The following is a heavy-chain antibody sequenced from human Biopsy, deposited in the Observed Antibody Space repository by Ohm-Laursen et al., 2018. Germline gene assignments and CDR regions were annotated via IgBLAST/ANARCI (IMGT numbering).Heavy chain of an antibody. Sequence: SETLSLTCTVSGGSIKSYYWNWIRQSPGKGLEWIGFIYYTGHTNYNPSPKRRATISVDTSKNQFSLKVISVTAADSAVYYFARLTGYPSYWGQGILVTVSS. CDR1: GGSIKSYY. D-gene: IGHD7-27*01. J-gene: IGHJ4*02. CDR3: ARLTGYPSY. CDR2: IYYTGHT. V-gene: IGHV4-59*01.